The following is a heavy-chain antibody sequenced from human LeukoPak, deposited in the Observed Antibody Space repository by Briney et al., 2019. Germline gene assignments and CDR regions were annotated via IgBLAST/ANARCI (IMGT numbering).Heavy chain of an antibody. D-gene: IGHD4-17*01. Sequence: PSETLSLTCAVSGGSISSGGYSWSWIRQPPGKGLEWIGYIYHSGSTYYNPSLKSRVTISVDRSKNQFSLKLSSVTAADTAVYYCARTTVTTGGAFDIWGQGTMVTVSS. J-gene: IGHJ3*02. CDR2: IYHSGST. CDR3: ARTTVTTGGAFDI. V-gene: IGHV4-30-2*01. CDR1: GGSISSGGYS.